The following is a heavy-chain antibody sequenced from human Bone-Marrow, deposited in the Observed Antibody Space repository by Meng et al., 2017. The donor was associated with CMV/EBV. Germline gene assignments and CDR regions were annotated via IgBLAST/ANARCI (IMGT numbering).Heavy chain of an antibody. CDR3: ARDCRDQLPQSDNWLDP. Sequence: ASVKVSCKASGYTFTSYGFSWVRQAPGQGLEWMGWISAYNGNTNYAQKLQGRVTMTTDTSTSTAYMELSSLRSEDTAVYYCARDCRDQLPQSDNWLDPWGQGTLVTVSS. V-gene: IGHV1-18*01. J-gene: IGHJ5*02. CDR1: GYTFTSYG. CDR2: ISAYNGNT. D-gene: IGHD2-2*01.